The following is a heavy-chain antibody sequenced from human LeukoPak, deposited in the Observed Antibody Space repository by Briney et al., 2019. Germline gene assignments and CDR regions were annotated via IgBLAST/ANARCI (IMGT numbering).Heavy chain of an antibody. CDR3: ARVSRSYPTP. CDR1: GFTLSSYS. J-gene: IGHJ5*02. D-gene: IGHD1-26*01. V-gene: IGHV3-21*06. CDR2: ISSSSSYI. Sequence: GGSLRLSCAASGFTLSSYSMIWVRQAPGKGLEWLSSISSSSSYIYYADSVKGRFTISRDNAKNSLYLEMNSLSVEDTAVYYCARVSRSYPTPWGQGTLVTVSS.